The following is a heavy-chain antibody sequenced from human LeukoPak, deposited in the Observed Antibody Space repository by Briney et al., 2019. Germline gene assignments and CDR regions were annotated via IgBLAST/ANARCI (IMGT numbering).Heavy chain of an antibody. CDR3: TRLLAEGY. CDR2: IRSKANSYAT. CDR1: GFTFSSYS. Sequence: GGSLRLSCAASGFTFSSYSMNWVRQASGKGLEWVGRIRSKANSYATAYAASVKGRFTISRDDSKNTAYLQMNSLKTEDTAVYYCTRLLAEGYWGQGTLATVSS. J-gene: IGHJ4*02. V-gene: IGHV3-73*01.